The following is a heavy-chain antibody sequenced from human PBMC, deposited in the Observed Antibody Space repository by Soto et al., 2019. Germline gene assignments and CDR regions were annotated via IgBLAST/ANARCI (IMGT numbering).Heavy chain of an antibody. V-gene: IGHV4-4*02. CDR1: GGSNSSSNW. Sequence: QVQLQESGPGLVKPSGTLSLTCAVSGGSNSSSNWWSWVRQSPGKGLEWIGEIFHSGSTNYNPSLWSRVTISVDKSKNQLSLILRSVTAADTAVFYCARVGDYGSYLDYWGQGTLVTVSS. CDR2: IFHSGST. CDR3: ARVGDYGSYLDY. J-gene: IGHJ4*02. D-gene: IGHD3-16*01.